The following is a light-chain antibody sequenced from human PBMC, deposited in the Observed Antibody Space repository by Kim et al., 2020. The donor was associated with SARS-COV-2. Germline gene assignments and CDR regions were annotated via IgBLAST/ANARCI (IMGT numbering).Light chain of an antibody. CDR3: QQYYSYPPT. V-gene: IGKV1-8*01. J-gene: IGKJ4*01. CDR2: DAS. CDR1: QGISSY. Sequence: AIRLTQSPSSLSASTGDRVTITCRASQGISSYLAWYQQKPGKAPKLLIYDASTLQSGVPSRFSGSGSGTEFTLTISCLQPEDFATYYCQQYYSYPPTFGGGTKVDIK.